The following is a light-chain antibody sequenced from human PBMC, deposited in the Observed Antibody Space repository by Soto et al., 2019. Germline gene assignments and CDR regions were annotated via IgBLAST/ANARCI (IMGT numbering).Light chain of an antibody. J-gene: IGLJ1*01. CDR2: DVS. V-gene: IGLV2-14*03. Sequence: QSALTQPASVSGSPGQSITISCTGTSSDFGSYNYVSWYQQHPGKAPKLMIYDVSNRPSGVSNRFSGSKSGNTASLTISGLQAEDEADYYCNSYTGSSTPYVFGTGTKVTVL. CDR3: NSYTGSSTPYV. CDR1: SSDFGSYNY.